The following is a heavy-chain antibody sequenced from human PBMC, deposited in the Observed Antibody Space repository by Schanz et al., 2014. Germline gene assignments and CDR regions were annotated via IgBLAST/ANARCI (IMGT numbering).Heavy chain of an antibody. CDR2: IDPNSGGT. Sequence: QEERGKSGAEVKKPGASVKVSCKASGYTFTAYYFHIFLPSPFQGLEWMGFIDPNSGGTFYKEKFQGRVTMSRDTSISTAYMELSRLGSDDTAIYYCAREICSGTRCGQRYDPWGQGTLVTVSS. CDR3: AREICSGTRCGQRYDP. CDR1: GYTFTAYY. D-gene: IGHD2-2*01. V-gene: IGHV1-2*02. J-gene: IGHJ5*02.